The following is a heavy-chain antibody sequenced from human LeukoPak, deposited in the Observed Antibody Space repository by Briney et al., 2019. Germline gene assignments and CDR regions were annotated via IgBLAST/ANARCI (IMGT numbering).Heavy chain of an antibody. Sequence: SETLSLTCTVSGGSISSYYWSWIRQPPGKGLEWIGYIYYSGSTNYNPSLKSQVTISVDTSKNQFSLKLSSVTAADTAVYYCARDALVVATIKDAFDIWGQGTMVTVSS. CDR1: GGSISSYY. J-gene: IGHJ3*02. CDR2: IYYSGST. CDR3: ARDALVVATIKDAFDI. V-gene: IGHV4-59*01. D-gene: IGHD5-12*01.